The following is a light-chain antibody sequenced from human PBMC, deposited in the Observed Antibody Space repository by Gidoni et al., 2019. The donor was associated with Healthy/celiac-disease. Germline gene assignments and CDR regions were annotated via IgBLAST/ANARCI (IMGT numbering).Light chain of an antibody. V-gene: IGKV1-5*01. Sequence: DIQMTPSPSTLSASVGDRVPITCRASQSISSWLAWYQQKPGRAPNLLTYDASSLESGVPSRFSGSGSGTEFTLTISSLQPDDFATYYCQQYNSYPRTFGQGTKVGIK. CDR3: QQYNSYPRT. CDR2: DAS. J-gene: IGKJ1*01. CDR1: QSISSW.